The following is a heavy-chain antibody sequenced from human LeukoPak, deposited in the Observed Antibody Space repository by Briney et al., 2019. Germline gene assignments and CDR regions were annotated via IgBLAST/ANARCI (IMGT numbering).Heavy chain of an antibody. CDR2: ISGSGGST. CDR1: GFTFSSYA. Sequence: PGATLRLSCAASGFTFSSYAMSWVRQAPGKGLEWVSAISGSGGSTYYADSVKGRFTISRDNSKNTLYLQMNSLRAEDTAVYYCAKVIGWKWAFDIWGQGTMVTVSS. J-gene: IGHJ3*02. V-gene: IGHV3-23*01. CDR3: AKVIGWKWAFDI. D-gene: IGHD1-1*01.